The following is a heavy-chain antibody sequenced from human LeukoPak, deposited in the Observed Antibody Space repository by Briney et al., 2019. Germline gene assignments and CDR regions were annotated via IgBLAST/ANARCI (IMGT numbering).Heavy chain of an antibody. CDR1: GFTFSSYG. J-gene: IGHJ4*02. V-gene: IGHV3-30*02. CDR3: AKDPEQWLVHDYYFDY. CDR2: IRYDGSNK. D-gene: IGHD6-19*01. Sequence: TGGSLRLSCAASGFTFSSYGMHWVRQAPGKGLEWVAFIRYDGSNKYYADSVKGRFTISRDNSKNTLYPQMNSLRAEDTAVYYCAKDPEQWLVHDYYFDYWGQGTLVTVSS.